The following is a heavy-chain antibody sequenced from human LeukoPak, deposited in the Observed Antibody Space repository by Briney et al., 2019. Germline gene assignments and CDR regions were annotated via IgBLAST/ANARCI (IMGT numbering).Heavy chain of an antibody. Sequence: ASVKVSCKASGYTFTSYDINWVRQATGQGLEWMGWMNPNSGNTGYAQKFQGRVTMTRNTSISTAYMELSSLRSEDTAVYYCARAYYGSGRNYYYYYMDVWDKGTTVTVSS. CDR2: MNPNSGNT. CDR3: ARAYYGSGRNYYYYYMDV. CDR1: GYTFTSYD. D-gene: IGHD3-10*01. J-gene: IGHJ6*03. V-gene: IGHV1-8*01.